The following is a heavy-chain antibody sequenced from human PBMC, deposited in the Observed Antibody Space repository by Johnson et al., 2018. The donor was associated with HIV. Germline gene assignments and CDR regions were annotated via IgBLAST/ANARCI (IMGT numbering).Heavy chain of an antibody. Sequence: QVQLVESGGGVVQPGRSRRLSCAASGFIFSSYGMHWVRQAPGKGLEWVAFIWYDGSRKYYPDSVKGRFTISRVNSKNMLYLQMNSLRVEDTAVYYCVKEASRGTVTQAPDAFDIWGQGTVVTVSS. CDR1: GFIFSSYG. CDR3: VKEASRGTVTQAPDAFDI. J-gene: IGHJ3*02. V-gene: IGHV3-30*02. D-gene: IGHD4-17*01. CDR2: IWYDGSRK.